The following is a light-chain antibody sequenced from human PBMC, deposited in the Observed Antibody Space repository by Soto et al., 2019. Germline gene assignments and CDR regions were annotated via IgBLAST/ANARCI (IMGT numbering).Light chain of an antibody. J-gene: IGKJ3*01. CDR2: AAS. CDR1: QGISNS. V-gene: IGKV1-27*01. Sequence: DIQMTQSPSSLSAFVGDTVTITCRASQGISNSLAWFQQKPGRVPQFLIYAASTLQPGVPPRFSGSGSGTDFTLTISSLQPEDVATYYCQNYNRAPLTFGPGTRVEIK. CDR3: QNYNRAPLT.